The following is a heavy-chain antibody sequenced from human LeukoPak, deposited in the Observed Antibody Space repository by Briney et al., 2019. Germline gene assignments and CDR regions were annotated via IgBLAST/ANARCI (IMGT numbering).Heavy chain of an antibody. J-gene: IGHJ4*02. Sequence: GGSLRLSCEVSGFTLRSYAIHWVRQAPGKGLQWVAFISYDAAVKYYADSVGGRFTVSRDNSKNTLSLQMNSLRPEDTAVYYCARDFSTWYSIDYWGRGTLVTVSS. CDR3: ARDFSTWYSIDY. CDR2: ISYDAAVK. CDR1: GFTLRSYA. D-gene: IGHD2-15*01. V-gene: IGHV3-30-3*01.